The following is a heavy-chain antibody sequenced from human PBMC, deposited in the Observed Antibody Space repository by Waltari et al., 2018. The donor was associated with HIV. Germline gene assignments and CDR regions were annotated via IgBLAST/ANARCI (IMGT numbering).Heavy chain of an antibody. CDR2: IKSDGSEK. J-gene: IGHJ4*01. D-gene: IGHD2-15*01. Sequence: DVQLVESGGGLVQHGGSLRLCCKGPGFMSGFSFSDYWRTWVRQGPGKGLQWVANIKSDGSEKNYVDAVKGRFTVSRDNAKNSVYLQMNSLRVEDTAVYYCARYHPAALDYWGQGTLVAVSS. CDR1: GFSFSDYW. CDR3: ARYHPAALDY. V-gene: IGHV3-7*01.